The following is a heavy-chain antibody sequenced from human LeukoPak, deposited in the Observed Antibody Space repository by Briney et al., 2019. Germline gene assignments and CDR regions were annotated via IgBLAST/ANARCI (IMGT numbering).Heavy chain of an antibody. V-gene: IGHV3-21*01. CDR1: GFTFSSYS. J-gene: IGHJ4*02. D-gene: IGHD3-22*01. CDR3: ARDFYYYDSSGYLPLHFDY. CDR2: ISSSSSYI. Sequence: PGGSLRLSCAASGFTFSSYSMNWVRQAPGKGLEWVSSISSSSSYIYYADSVKGRFTISRDNAKNSLYLQMNSLRAEDTAVYYCARDFYYYDSSGYLPLHFDYWGQGTLVTVSS.